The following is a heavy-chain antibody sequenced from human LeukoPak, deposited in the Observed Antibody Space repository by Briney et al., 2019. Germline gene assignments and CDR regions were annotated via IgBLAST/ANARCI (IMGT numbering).Heavy chain of an antibody. Sequence: PGGSLSLSCAASGFPISSNYMSWVRQAPGKGLEGGSVIYSGGSTYYEDSVKGRFTISRDNSKNTLYLQMNSLRAEDTAVYYCASLYSSGWTRGDYWGQGTLVTVSS. CDR3: ASLYSSGWTRGDY. CDR2: IYSGGST. V-gene: IGHV3-53*01. CDR1: GFPISSNY. D-gene: IGHD6-19*01. J-gene: IGHJ4*02.